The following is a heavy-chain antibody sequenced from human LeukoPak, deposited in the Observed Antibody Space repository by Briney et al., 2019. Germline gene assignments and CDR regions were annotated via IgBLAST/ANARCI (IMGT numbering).Heavy chain of an antibody. CDR2: ISSSGSTI. D-gene: IGHD3-10*01. CDR3: ARTSYYYAHFDL. Sequence: GGSLRLSCAASGFTFSSYEMNWVRQAPGKGLEWVSYISSSGSTIYYADSVKGRFTISRDNAKNSLYLQMNSLRAEDTAVYYCARTSYYYAHFDLWGRGTLVTVSS. CDR1: GFTFSSYE. V-gene: IGHV3-48*03. J-gene: IGHJ2*01.